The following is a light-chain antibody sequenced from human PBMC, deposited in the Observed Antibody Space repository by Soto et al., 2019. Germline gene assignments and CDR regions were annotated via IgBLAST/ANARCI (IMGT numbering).Light chain of an antibody. CDR2: GAS. CDR3: QQYGTSPT. Sequence: EIVLTQSPGTLSLFPGERATLSCRASQSLITRYLAWYHQKPGQAPRPLIYGASSRATGIPDRFSGSGSGTDFTLTISRLEPEDFAVYSCQQYGTSPTFGQGTRLEIK. CDR1: QSLITRY. J-gene: IGKJ5*01. V-gene: IGKV3-20*01.